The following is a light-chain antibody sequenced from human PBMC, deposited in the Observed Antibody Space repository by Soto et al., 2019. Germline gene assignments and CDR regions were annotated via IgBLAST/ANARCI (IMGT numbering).Light chain of an antibody. V-gene: IGKV3D-20*01. J-gene: IGKJ1*01. CDR3: QQYGSSSWT. CDR1: QSVTNNY. CDR2: DAS. Sequence: EIVLTQSPATLSLSPGDRATLSCGASQSVTNNYLAWYQQKPGLAPRLLIYDASYRANGIPDRFSGSGSGTDFTLTISRLESEDFVVYYCQQYGSSSWTCGQGTKLEIK.